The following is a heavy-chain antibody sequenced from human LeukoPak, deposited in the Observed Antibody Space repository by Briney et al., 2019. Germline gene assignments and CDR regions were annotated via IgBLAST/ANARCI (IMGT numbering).Heavy chain of an antibody. Sequence: ASVRVSCKASGYTFTAYYMHWVRQAPGQGLEWMGWITPNSGGTNYAQKFQGRVTLSRDTSISTAYMELSSLRSDDTAVYFCARETGLSGTYSDAFDIWGQGTMVTVSS. CDR2: ITPNSGGT. D-gene: IGHD3-3*01. CDR1: GYTFTAYY. J-gene: IGHJ3*02. V-gene: IGHV1-2*02. CDR3: ARETGLSGTYSDAFDI.